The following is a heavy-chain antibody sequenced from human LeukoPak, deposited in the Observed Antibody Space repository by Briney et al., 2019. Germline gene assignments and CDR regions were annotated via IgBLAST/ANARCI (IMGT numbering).Heavy chain of an antibody. D-gene: IGHD6-19*01. CDR1: GGTFSSYS. J-gene: IGHJ5*02. CDR2: INHSGST. V-gene: IGHV4-34*01. Sequence: SCKASGGTFSSYSMNWVRQAPGKGLEWIGEINHSGSTNYNPSLKSRVTISVDTSKNQFSLKLSSVTAADTAVYYCARGGQWLVRGYNWFDPWGQGTLVTVSS. CDR3: ARGGQWLVRGYNWFDP.